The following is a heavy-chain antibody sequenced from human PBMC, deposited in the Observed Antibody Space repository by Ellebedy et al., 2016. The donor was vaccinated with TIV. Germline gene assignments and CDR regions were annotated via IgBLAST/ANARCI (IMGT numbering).Heavy chain of an antibody. CDR1: GGSMSSYY. J-gene: IGHJ4*02. CDR3: ARGKSNLYRSIVARPYDY. CDR2: VYNSGST. Sequence: MPSETLSLTCTVSGGSMSSYYWTWIRQPPGKGLEWIGYVYNSGSTTYNPSLRSRVTISADTSKTQFSLKVNSVTAADTAVYYCARGKSNLYRSIVARPYDYWGQGTLVTVSS. D-gene: IGHD6-6*01. V-gene: IGHV4-59*12.